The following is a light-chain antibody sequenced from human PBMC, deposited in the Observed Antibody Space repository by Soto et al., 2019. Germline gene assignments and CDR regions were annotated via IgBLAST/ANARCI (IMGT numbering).Light chain of an antibody. J-gene: IGKJ1*01. V-gene: IGKV1-5*01. CDR1: QSISTW. CDR3: QQYNSYSP. CDR2: DAS. Sequence: IQMTQSPSTLSAFVGDRVTITCRASQSISTWLAWYRQKPGKAPKLLIYDASNLESGVPSRFSGSGSGTEFTLTISSLQPDDFATYYCQQYNSYSPFGQGTKVDIK.